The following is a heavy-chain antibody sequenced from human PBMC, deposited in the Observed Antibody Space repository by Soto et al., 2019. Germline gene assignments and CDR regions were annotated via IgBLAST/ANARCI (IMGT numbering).Heavy chain of an antibody. J-gene: IGHJ5*02. CDR3: ARPAPHATLVDWLDP. CDR2: IYYSGST. D-gene: IGHD1-26*01. V-gene: IGHV4-39*01. Sequence: RQPSGKGLEWIGRIYYSGSTYSNPSLQSRVTISVDTSKNPFSLNLRAVPAADTAVYYCARPAPHATLVDWLDPWAQGTLVTVSS.